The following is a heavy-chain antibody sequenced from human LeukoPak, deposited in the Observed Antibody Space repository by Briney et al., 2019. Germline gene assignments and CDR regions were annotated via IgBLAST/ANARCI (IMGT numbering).Heavy chain of an antibody. D-gene: IGHD5-12*01. V-gene: IGHV4-59*08. J-gene: IGHJ5*02. CDR1: GGSFSSYY. Sequence: SETLSLTCTVSGGSFSSYYWSWIRQPPGKGLEWIGYIYYSGSTNYNPSLKSRVTISVDTSKNQFSLKLSSVTAADTAVYYCARRVVATISDSNWFDPWGQGTLVTVSS. CDR2: IYYSGST. CDR3: ARRVVATISDSNWFDP.